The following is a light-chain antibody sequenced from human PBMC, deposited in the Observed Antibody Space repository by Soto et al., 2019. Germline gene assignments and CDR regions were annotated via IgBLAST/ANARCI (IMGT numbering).Light chain of an antibody. Sequence: IQLTQSPSSLSASGGDRVTITCRASQGIGSNLAWYLQKPGEAPKLLVYGASTLQGGVPSRFSGSGSGTLFTLTITSLQPEDFATYFCQQSNSYPLTFGGWTKV. CDR3: QQSNSYPLT. CDR1: QGIGSN. CDR2: GAS. V-gene: IGKV1-9*01. J-gene: IGKJ4*01.